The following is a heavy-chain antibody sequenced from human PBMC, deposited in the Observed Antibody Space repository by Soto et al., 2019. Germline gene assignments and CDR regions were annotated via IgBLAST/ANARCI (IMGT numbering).Heavy chain of an antibody. CDR3: ARDDRSSNYYYGMGV. CDR2: ISAYNGNT. D-gene: IGHD6-6*01. Sequence: QVQLVQSGAEVKKPGASVKVSCKASGYTFTSYGISWVRQAPGQGLEWMGWISAYNGNTNYAQKLQGRVTITTDTSPSTGYMERRSLRTDGTAVYYCARDDRSSNYYYGMGVWGQGSTVPVSS. V-gene: IGHV1-18*01. CDR1: GYTFTSYG. J-gene: IGHJ6*02.